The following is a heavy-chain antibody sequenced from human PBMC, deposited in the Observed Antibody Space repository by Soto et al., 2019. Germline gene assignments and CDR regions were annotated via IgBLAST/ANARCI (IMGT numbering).Heavy chain of an antibody. CDR1: GGSINSSSYF. D-gene: IGHD6-19*01. Sequence: QLQLQESGPGLVKPSETLSLTCSVSGGSINSSSYFWGWVRQPPGKGLEWIGSIYYSGSTYYNPPLRSRVTISVDTSKTQFCLKLSSVTAADTAVFYCARHYSSGSRNWFDPWGQGTLVTVSS. CDR2: IYYSGST. J-gene: IGHJ5*02. CDR3: ARHYSSGSRNWFDP. V-gene: IGHV4-39*01.